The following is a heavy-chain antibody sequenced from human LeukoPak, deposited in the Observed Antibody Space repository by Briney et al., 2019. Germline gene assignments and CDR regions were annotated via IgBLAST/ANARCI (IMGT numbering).Heavy chain of an antibody. J-gene: IGHJ3*02. CDR1: GFSFSDHW. CDR2: INQDGSKE. D-gene: IGHD6-6*01. CDR3: ARDTSPSSGSTYFDALDM. Sequence: GGSLRLSCATSGFSFSDHWMTWVRQTQGKGLEWVANINQDGSKENYVDSVRGRFTISRDNTKNSLFPQTNSLRAEDTAIYSCARDTSPSSGSTYFDALDMWGQGTMVTVSS. V-gene: IGHV3-7*01.